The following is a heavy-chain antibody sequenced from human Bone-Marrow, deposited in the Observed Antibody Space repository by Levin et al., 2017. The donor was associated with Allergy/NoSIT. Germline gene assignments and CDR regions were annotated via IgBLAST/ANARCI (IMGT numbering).Heavy chain of an antibody. D-gene: IGHD1-1*01. Sequence: GGSLRLSCAASGFSFSSYEMNWVRQAPGKGLEWVSYISSRNTTIYYADSVKGRFTISRDNAENSLYLQMNSLRAEDTAIYYCATSYVGATGYFDYWGHGTLVTVSS. V-gene: IGHV3-48*03. CDR3: ATSYVGATGYFDY. CDR2: ISSRNTTI. CDR1: GFSFSSYE. J-gene: IGHJ4*01.